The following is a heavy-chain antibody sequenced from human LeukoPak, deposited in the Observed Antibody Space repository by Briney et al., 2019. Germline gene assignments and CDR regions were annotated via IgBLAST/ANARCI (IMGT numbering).Heavy chain of an antibody. V-gene: IGHV1-69*13. CDR1: GYSFTDYY. J-gene: IGHJ4*02. CDR3: ARGLGEKGSGSYLRDY. CDR2: IIPIFGTA. D-gene: IGHD3-10*01. Sequence: SVKVSCKASGYSFTDYYMHWVRQAPGQGLEWMGGIIPIFGTANYAQKFQGRVTITADESTSTAYMELSSLRSEDTAVYYCARGLGEKGSGSYLRDYWGQGTLVTVSS.